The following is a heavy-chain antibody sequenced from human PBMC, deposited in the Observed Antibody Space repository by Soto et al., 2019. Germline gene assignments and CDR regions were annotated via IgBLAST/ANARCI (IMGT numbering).Heavy chain of an antibody. J-gene: IGHJ5*02. Sequence: SETLSLTCAVYGGSFSGYYWSWIRQPPEKGLEWIGEINHSGSTNYNPSLKSRVTISVDTSKNQFSLKLSSVTAADTAVYYCARSAAYYDILTGYYSNRWFDPWGQGTLVTVSS. CDR1: GGSFSGYY. CDR3: ARSAAYYDILTGYYSNRWFDP. CDR2: INHSGST. D-gene: IGHD3-9*01. V-gene: IGHV4-34*01.